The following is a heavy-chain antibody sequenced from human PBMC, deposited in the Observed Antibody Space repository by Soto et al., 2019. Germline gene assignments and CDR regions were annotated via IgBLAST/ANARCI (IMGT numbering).Heavy chain of an antibody. CDR3: ARPPIYSSSWYTLDY. V-gene: IGHV1-2*02. D-gene: IGHD6-13*01. Sequence: QVQLVQSGAEAKKPGASVKVSCKASGYTFTGYYMHWVRQAPGQGLEWMGWINPKNGGTIYAQKFRGRVTMTRDTSINTAYMELSRLRTDDTAVYYCARPPIYSSSWYTLDYWGQGALVTVSS. CDR2: INPKNGGT. J-gene: IGHJ4*02. CDR1: GYTFTGYY.